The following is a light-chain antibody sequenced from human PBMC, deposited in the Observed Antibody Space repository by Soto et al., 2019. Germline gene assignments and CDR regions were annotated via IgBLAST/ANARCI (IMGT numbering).Light chain of an antibody. CDR2: EVN. CDR3: SSYAGSSNV. Sequence: QSVLTQPASVSGSVGQSITISCTGTSSDVGGYDFVSWYQHHPGKAPKLIIYEVNKRPSGVPDRFSGSKSGNTASLTVSGLQAEDEADYYCSSYAGSSNVFGTGTKVTVL. CDR1: SSDVGGYDF. V-gene: IGLV2-8*01. J-gene: IGLJ1*01.